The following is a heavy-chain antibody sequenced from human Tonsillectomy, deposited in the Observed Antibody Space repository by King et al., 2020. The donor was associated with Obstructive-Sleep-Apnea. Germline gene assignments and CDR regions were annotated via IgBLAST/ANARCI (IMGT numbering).Heavy chain of an antibody. CDR3: ARRDSSGWYYFDY. V-gene: IGHV4-59*08. CDR1: VGSISSYY. Sequence: QLQESGPGLLKPSETLSLTCTVSVGSISSYYWSWIRQPPGKGLEWIGYIYYSGSTNYNPSLKSRATISVDTSKNQFSLKLSSVTAADTAVYYCARRDSSGWYYFDYWGQGTLVTVSS. CDR2: IYYSGST. J-gene: IGHJ4*02. D-gene: IGHD6-19*01.